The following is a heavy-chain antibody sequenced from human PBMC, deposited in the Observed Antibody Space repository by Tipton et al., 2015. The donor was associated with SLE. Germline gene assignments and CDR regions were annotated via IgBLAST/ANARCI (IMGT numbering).Heavy chain of an antibody. CDR2: IYYSGST. CDR3: ARAVALGGNSYDAFDI. J-gene: IGHJ3*02. V-gene: IGHV4-39*07. D-gene: IGHD4-23*01. Sequence: TLSLTCTVSGDSISSSTSYWGWIRQPPGKGLEWIGGIYYSGSTYYNTSLKSRVTISIDIFKNQVSLTLSSLTAADTAVYYCARAVALGGNSYDAFDIWGQGTMVTVS. CDR1: GDSISSSTSY.